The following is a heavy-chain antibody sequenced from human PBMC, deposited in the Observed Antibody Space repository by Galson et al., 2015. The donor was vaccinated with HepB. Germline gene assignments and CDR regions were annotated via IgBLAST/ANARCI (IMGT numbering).Heavy chain of an antibody. CDR3: ARDPQIEVGYCSSTSCYSYDYYYMDV. J-gene: IGHJ6*03. D-gene: IGHD2-2*03. Sequence: CAISGDSVSSNSAAWNWIRQSPSRGLEWLGRTYYRSKWYNDYAVSVKSRITINPDTSKNQFSLQLNSVTPEDTAVYYCARDPQIEVGYCSSTSCYSYDYYYMDVWGKGTTFTVSS. CDR1: GDSVSSNSAA. V-gene: IGHV6-1*01. CDR2: TYYRSKWYN.